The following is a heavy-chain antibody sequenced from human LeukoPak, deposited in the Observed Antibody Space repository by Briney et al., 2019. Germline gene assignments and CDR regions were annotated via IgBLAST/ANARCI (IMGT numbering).Heavy chain of an antibody. CDR3: ARGGYYMDY. V-gene: IGHV1-8*03. CDR2: MNPNSGNT. D-gene: IGHD3-3*01. CDR1: GYTFSTYD. Sequence: ASVKVSCKASGYTFSTYDINWVRQATGQGLEWMGWMNPNSGNTGYGQKFQGRVTITRNTSISTAYMELSGLRSEDTAVYYCARGGYYMDYWGQGTLVTVSS. J-gene: IGHJ4*02.